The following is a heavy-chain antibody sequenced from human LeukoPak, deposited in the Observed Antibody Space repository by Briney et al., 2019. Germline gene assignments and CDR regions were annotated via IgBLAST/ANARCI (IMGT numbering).Heavy chain of an antibody. CDR2: INSGGSST. CDR3: ARDGWATFDY. V-gene: IGHV3-74*01. J-gene: IGHJ4*02. D-gene: IGHD5-12*01. Sequence: GGSLRLSCAASGFSVSSYSMHWVRQPPGKGLVWVSRINSGGSSTYYADSVRGRFTISRDNAKKSLFLQMNSLRAEDTAVYYCARDGWATFDYWGQGTLVTVSS. CDR1: GFSVSSYS.